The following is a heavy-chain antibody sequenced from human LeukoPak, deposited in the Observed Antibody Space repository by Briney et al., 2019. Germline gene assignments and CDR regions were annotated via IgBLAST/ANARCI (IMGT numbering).Heavy chain of an antibody. V-gene: IGHV4-34*01. CDR2: INHSGST. Sequence: KPSGTLSLTCAVYGGSFSGYYWSWIRQPPGKGLEWIGEINHSGSTNYNPSLKSRVTISVDTSKNQFSLKLSSVTAADTAVYYCARLPVYDSSGYWARYYGMDVWGQGTTVTVSS. J-gene: IGHJ6*02. CDR1: GGSFSGYY. CDR3: ARLPVYDSSGYWARYYGMDV. D-gene: IGHD3-22*01.